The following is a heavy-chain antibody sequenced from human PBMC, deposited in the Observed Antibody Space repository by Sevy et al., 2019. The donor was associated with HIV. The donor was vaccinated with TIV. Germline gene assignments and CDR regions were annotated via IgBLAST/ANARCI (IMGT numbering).Heavy chain of an antibody. CDR1: GFTFSSYA. J-gene: IGHJ4*02. CDR2: ISGSGGST. D-gene: IGHD4-17*01. V-gene: IGHV3-23*01. Sequence: GGSLRLSCAASGFTFSSYAMTWVRQAPGKGLEWVSAISGSGGSTYYADSVKGRFTISRDNSKNTLYLQMNSLRAEDTAVYYGAKGRTTVTTRFDYWGQGTLVTVSS. CDR3: AKGRTTVTTRFDY.